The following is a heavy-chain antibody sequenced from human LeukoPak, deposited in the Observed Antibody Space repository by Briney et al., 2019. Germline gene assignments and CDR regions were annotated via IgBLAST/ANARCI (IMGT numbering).Heavy chain of an antibody. J-gene: IGHJ3*02. CDR2: IYYSGST. V-gene: IGHV4-4*02. CDR1: GASINSSNW. Sequence: ASGTLSLTCAVSGASINSSNWWSWVRQPPGKGLEWIGYIYYSGSTYYNPSLKSRVTISVDTSKNQFSLKLSSVTAADTAVYYCARDSITMMVFDIWGQGTMVTVSS. D-gene: IGHD3-22*01. CDR3: ARDSITMMVFDI.